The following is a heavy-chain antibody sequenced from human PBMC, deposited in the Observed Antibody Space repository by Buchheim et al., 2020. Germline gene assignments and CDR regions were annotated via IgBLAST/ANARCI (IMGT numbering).Heavy chain of an antibody. CDR1: GFTFGSYA. V-gene: IGHV3-23*01. D-gene: IGHD6-6*01. Sequence: VQLLESGGGLVQPGGSLRISCAASGFTFGSYAMTWVRQIPGKGLEWVSSVSGSADRTFYADSVKGRFTISRDNSKNMLYLHMDSLRVEDTAVYHCANHWRGYSSSAMVDWGQGT. CDR2: VSGSADRT. CDR3: ANHWRGYSSSAMVD. J-gene: IGHJ4*02.